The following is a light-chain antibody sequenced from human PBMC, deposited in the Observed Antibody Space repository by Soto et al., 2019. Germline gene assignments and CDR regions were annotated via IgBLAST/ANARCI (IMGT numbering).Light chain of an antibody. CDR2: GNI. Sequence: QSVLTQPPSVSGAPGQRVTISCTGSSSNIWAGCDVHWYRQRPGTAPKLLIFGNINRPSGVPGRFSGSKSGTSASLAITGLQAEDEVDYYCQSYDRTLSARYVFGTGTKGTVL. J-gene: IGLJ1*01. V-gene: IGLV1-40*01. CDR1: SSNIWAGCD. CDR3: QSYDRTLSARYV.